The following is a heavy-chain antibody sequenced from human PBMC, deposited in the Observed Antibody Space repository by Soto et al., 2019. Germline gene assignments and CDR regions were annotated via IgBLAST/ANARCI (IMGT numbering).Heavy chain of an antibody. Sequence: GGSLRLSCAASGFTFSSYWMHWVRQAPGKGLVWVSRMNSDGSSTSYADSVKGRFTISRDNAKKTLYLQMNSLRAEDTAVYYCARGSWSGSGGDYWGQGTLVTVSS. D-gene: IGHD3-3*01. CDR2: MNSDGSST. CDR1: GFTFSSYW. CDR3: ARGSWSGSGGDY. V-gene: IGHV3-74*01. J-gene: IGHJ4*02.